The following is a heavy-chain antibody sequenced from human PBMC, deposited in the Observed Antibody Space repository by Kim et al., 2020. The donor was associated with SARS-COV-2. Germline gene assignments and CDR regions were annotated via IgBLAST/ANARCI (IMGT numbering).Heavy chain of an antibody. CDR3: ARFRVTRYYYYGMDV. CDR1: GFTFSSYG. J-gene: IGHJ6*02. V-gene: IGHV3-33*01. D-gene: IGHD4-4*01. CDR2: IWYDGSNK. Sequence: GGSLRLSCAASGFTFSSYGMHWVRQAPGKGLEWVAVIWYDGSNKYYADSVKGRFTISRDNSKNTLYLQMNSLRAEYTAVYYCARFRVTRYYYYGMDVWGQGNTVTVSS.